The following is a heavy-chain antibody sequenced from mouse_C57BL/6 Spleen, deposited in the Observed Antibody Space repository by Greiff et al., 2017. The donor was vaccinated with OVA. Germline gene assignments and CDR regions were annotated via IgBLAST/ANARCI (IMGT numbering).Heavy chain of an antibody. CDR3: TIGGYGSSRFAY. Sequence: EVQLQQSGAELVRPGASVKLSCTASGFNIKDYYMHWVKQRPEQGLEWIGRIDPEDGDTEYAPKFQGKATMTADTSSNTAYLQLSSLTSEDTAVYYCTIGGYGSSRFAYWGQGTLVTVSA. CDR2: IDPEDGDT. CDR1: GFNIKDYY. D-gene: IGHD2-10*02. J-gene: IGHJ3*01. V-gene: IGHV14-1*01.